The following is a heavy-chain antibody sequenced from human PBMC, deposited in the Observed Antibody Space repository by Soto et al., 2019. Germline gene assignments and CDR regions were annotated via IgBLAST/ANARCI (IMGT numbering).Heavy chain of an antibody. CDR3: ARVASSGGISWFDP. J-gene: IGHJ5*02. CDR2: IYHSGST. D-gene: IGHD2-15*01. V-gene: IGHV4-30-2*01. Sequence: QLQLQESGSGLVKPSQTLSLTCAVSGGSISSGGYSWSWIRQPPGKGLEWIGYIYHSGSTYYNPSLKSRVTISVDRSKNQFSLKLSSVTAAVTAVYYCARVASSGGISWFDPWGQGTLVTVSS. CDR1: GGSISSGGYS.